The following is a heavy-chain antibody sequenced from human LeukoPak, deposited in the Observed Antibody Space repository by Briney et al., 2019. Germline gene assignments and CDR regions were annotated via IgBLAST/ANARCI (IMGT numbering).Heavy chain of an antibody. CDR2: IYYSGSP. CDR3: ARRLSHGLVDGYQLTFVYAFDI. J-gene: IGHJ3*02. Sequence: PSETLSLTCTVSGGSISSSIYYWRWLRHPPGKGLEGMGSIYYSGSPYYNTSLKSRVPISVDPSKIQFSLKLSSVTAADTAVYYCARRLSHGLVDGYQLTFVYAFDIWGQGTMVTVSS. D-gene: IGHD2-2*01. V-gene: IGHV4-39*01. CDR1: GGSISSSIYY.